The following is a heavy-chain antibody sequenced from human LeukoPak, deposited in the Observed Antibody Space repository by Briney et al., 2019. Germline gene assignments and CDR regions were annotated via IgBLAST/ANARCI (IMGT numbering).Heavy chain of an antibody. V-gene: IGHV1-2*02. CDR2: INPNSGDT. CDR3: ARDVGARTTFDY. Sequence: ASVKVSCKASGYTFTGYDMRWVRQAPGQGLGWMGWINPNSGDTNYAQKFQGRVTMTRETSMNTAYMELRRLRSDDTAVYYCARDVGARTTFDYWGQGTLVTVSS. D-gene: IGHD1-1*01. CDR1: GYTFTGYD. J-gene: IGHJ4*02.